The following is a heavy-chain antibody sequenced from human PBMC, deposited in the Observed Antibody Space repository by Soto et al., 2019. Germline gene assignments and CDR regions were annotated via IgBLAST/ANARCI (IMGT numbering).Heavy chain of an antibody. Sequence: GGSLRLSCAASGFTFSNYAMNWVRQAPGKGLEWVSIISGSGDSTNYADSVRGRFTISRDNSKNTLYLQMNSLRAEDTAIYHCAKGGYASPFDYWGLGTLVTVSS. D-gene: IGHD5-12*01. CDR2: ISGSGDST. CDR3: AKGGYASPFDY. J-gene: IGHJ4*02. CDR1: GFTFSNYA. V-gene: IGHV3-23*01.